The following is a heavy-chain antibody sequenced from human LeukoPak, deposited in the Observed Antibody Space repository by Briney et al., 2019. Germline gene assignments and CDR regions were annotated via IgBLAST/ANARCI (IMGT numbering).Heavy chain of an antibody. CDR1: GDSISSGGYY. V-gene: IGHV4-30-2*01. CDR2: IYHSGST. Sequence: SQTLSLTCTVSGDSISSGGYYWNWIRQPPGKGLEWIGYIYHSGSTYYNPSLKSRVTISVDRSKNQFSLKLSSVTAADTAVYYCARLDGIAAAGRIVMADYWGQGTLVTVSS. D-gene: IGHD6-13*01. CDR3: ARLDGIAAAGRIVMADY. J-gene: IGHJ4*02.